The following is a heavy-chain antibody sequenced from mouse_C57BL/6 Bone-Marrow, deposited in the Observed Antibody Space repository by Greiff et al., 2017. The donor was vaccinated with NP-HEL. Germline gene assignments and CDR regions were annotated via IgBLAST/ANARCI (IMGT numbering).Heavy chain of an antibody. Sequence: EVQLQQSGPVLVKPGASVKMSCKASGYTFTDYYMNWVKQSHGKSLEWIGVINPYDGGTSYNQKFKGKATLTVDKSSSTAYMELNSLTSEDSAVYYCARRGSWFAYWGQGTLVTVSA. CDR2: INPYDGGT. V-gene: IGHV1-19*01. CDR3: ARRGSWFAY. J-gene: IGHJ3*01. CDR1: GYTFTDYY.